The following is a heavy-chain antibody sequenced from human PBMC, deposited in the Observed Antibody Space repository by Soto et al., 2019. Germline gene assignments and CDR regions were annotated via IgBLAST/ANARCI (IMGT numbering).Heavy chain of an antibody. CDR3: ARDTSGGFGVGNAYYYYMDV. CDR1: GYTFTSYY. CDR2: INPSGGST. D-gene: IGHD3-10*01. V-gene: IGHV1-46*03. Sequence: ASVKVSCKASGYTFTSYYMHWVRQAPGQGLEWMGIINPSGGSTSYAQKFQGRVTMTRETSTSTVYMELSSLRSEDTAVYYCARDTSGGFGVGNAYYYYMDVWGKGTTVTVSS. J-gene: IGHJ6*03.